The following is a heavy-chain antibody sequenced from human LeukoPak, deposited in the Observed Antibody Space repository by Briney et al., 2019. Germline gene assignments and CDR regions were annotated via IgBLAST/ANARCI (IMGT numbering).Heavy chain of an antibody. CDR3: AKEPLYSSTKGYFDY. J-gene: IGHJ4*02. CDR1: GFTFDDYA. CDR2: ISWNSGSI. Sequence: GRSLRLSCAASGFTFDDYAMHWVRQAPGKGLEWVSGISWNSGSIGYADSVKGRFTISRDNSKNTLYLQMNSLRAEDTAVYYCAKEPLYSSTKGYFDYWGQGTLVTVSS. D-gene: IGHD6-13*01. V-gene: IGHV3-9*01.